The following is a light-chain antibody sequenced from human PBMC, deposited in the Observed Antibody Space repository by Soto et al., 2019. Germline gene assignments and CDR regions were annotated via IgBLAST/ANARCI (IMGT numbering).Light chain of an antibody. CDR2: EVT. Sequence: QSVLTQPASVSGSPRQSITISCTGTNSDVGSYNLVPWFQQHPGKAPKLVIYEVTKRPSGVSDRFSGSKSGNTASLTISGLQAEDEADYYCFSYAGDSVYVFGTGTRSPS. J-gene: IGLJ1*01. CDR1: NSDVGSYNL. V-gene: IGLV2-23*02. CDR3: FSYAGDSVYV.